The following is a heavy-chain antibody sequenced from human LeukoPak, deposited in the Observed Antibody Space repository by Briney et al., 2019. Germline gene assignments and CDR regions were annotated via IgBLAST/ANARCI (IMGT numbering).Heavy chain of an antibody. Sequence: GGSLRLSCAASGFXFSRYGIHWVRQAPGKGLEWVAVISYDGSNKYYADSVKGRFTISRDNSKNTLYLQMNSLRAEDTAVYYCAKGFFYYDSSGYLRGPFDYWGQGTLVTVSS. CDR3: AKGFFYYDSSGYLRGPFDY. D-gene: IGHD3-22*01. J-gene: IGHJ4*02. V-gene: IGHV3-30*18. CDR1: GFXFSRYG. CDR2: ISYDGSNK.